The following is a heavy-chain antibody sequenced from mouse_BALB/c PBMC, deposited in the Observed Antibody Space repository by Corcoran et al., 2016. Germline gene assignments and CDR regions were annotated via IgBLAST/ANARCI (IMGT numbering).Heavy chain of an antibody. V-gene: IGHV9-3-1*01. Sequence: QIQLVQYGPELKKPGETVKISCKASGYTFTNYGMNWVKQVPGKGLKWMGWINTYTGEPTYADDFKGRFAFSLENSASTAYLQINNLKNEDTATYFCAREPRSMDYWGQGTSVTVSS. CDR2: INTYTGEP. CDR3: AREPRSMDY. J-gene: IGHJ4*01. CDR1: GYTFTNYG.